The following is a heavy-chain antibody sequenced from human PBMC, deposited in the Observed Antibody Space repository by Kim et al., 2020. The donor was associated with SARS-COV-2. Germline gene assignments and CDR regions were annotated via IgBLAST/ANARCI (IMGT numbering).Heavy chain of an antibody. CDR3: ARTSSGPPGGWFDP. Sequence: GGSLRLSCAASGFTFSDYYMSWIRQAPGKGLEWVSYISSSSSYTNYADSVKGRFTISRDNAKNSLYLQMNSLTAEDTAVYYCARTSSGPPGGWFDPWGQGTLVTVSS. CDR2: ISSSSSYT. V-gene: IGHV3-11*03. D-gene: IGHD6-19*01. CDR1: GFTFSDYY. J-gene: IGHJ5*02.